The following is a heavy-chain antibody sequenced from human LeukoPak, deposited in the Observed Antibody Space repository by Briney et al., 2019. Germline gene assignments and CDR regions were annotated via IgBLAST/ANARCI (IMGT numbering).Heavy chain of an antibody. Sequence: SETLSLTCTVSGGSISSGGYYWSWIRQHPGKGLEWIGYIYYSGSTYYNPSLKSRVTISVDTSKNQFCLKLSSVTAADTAVSYCAREGCSGGSCFDGGYFQHWGQGTLVTVSS. V-gene: IGHV4-31*03. D-gene: IGHD2-15*01. CDR1: GGSISSGGYY. CDR3: AREGCSGGSCFDGGYFQH. J-gene: IGHJ1*01. CDR2: IYYSGST.